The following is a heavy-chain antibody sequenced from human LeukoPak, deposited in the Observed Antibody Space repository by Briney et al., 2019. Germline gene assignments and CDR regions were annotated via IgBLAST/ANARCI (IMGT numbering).Heavy chain of an antibody. CDR3: ARSHPIAAARYYFDY. CDR1: GGSISSGSYY. V-gene: IGHV4-61*02. Sequence: SQTLSLTCTVSGGSISSGSYYWSWIRQPAGKGLEWIGRIYNSGNTNYNPSLKSRVTISVDTSKNQFSLKLSSVTAADTAVYYCARSHPIAAARYYFDYWGQGTLVTVSS. CDR2: IYNSGNT. J-gene: IGHJ4*02. D-gene: IGHD6-13*01.